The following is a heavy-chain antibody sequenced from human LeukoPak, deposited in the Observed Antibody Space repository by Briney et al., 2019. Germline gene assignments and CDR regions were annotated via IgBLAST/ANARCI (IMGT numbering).Heavy chain of an antibody. CDR2: ISGSGGST. CDR3: AKEYCSSTSCYELRYFDWLQYFQH. J-gene: IGHJ1*01. D-gene: IGHD2-2*01. V-gene: IGHV3-23*01. CDR1: GFTFSSYA. Sequence: GGSLRLSCAASGFTFSSYAMSWGRPAPGKGLEWVSAISGSGGSTYYADSVKGRFTISRDNSKNTLYLQMNSLRAEDTAVYYCAKEYCSSTSCYELRYFDWLQYFQHWGQGTLVTVSS.